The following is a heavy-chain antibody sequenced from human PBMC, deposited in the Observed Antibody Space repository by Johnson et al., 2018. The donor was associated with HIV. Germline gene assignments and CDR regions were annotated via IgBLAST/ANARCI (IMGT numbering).Heavy chain of an antibody. J-gene: IGHJ3*02. CDR2: INSDGSST. Sequence: VQLVESGGGLVQPGGSLRLSCAASGFTFSSYWMHWVRQAPGKGLVWVSRINSDGSSTSYADSVKVRFTISRDNAKNTLYLQMNSLRAEDTAVYYCARGPMIVVPHDAFDIWGQGTMVTVSS. CDR3: ARGPMIVVPHDAFDI. D-gene: IGHD3-22*01. CDR1: GFTFSSYW. V-gene: IGHV3-74*02.